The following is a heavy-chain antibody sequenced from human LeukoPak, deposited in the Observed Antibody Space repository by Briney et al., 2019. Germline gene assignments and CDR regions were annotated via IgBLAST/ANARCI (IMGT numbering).Heavy chain of an antibody. CDR1: GYTFTSNY. D-gene: IGHD2-15*01. CDR3: ARASGGILDY. V-gene: IGHV1-46*01. Sequence: ASVKVSCKAFGYTFTSNYMHWVRQAPGQGPEWMGVISPSGGSTTYAQKFQGRVTLTRDMSTSTDYLELSSLRSEDTAVYYCARASGGILDYWGQGTLVTVSS. J-gene: IGHJ4*02. CDR2: ISPSGGST.